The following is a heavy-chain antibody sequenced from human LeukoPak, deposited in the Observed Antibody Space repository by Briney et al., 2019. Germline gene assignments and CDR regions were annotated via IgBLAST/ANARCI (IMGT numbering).Heavy chain of an antibody. D-gene: IGHD3-10*01. V-gene: IGHV3-20*04. CDR1: GFTFSTYA. Sequence: PGGSLRLSCAASGFTFSTYAMTWVRQAPGKGLEWVSGISGSGGSTGYADSVKGRFTISRDNAKNSLYLQMNSLRDEDTALYYCARGRYGSGDYAFDIWGQGTMVTVSS. J-gene: IGHJ3*02. CDR3: ARGRYGSGDYAFDI. CDR2: ISGSGGST.